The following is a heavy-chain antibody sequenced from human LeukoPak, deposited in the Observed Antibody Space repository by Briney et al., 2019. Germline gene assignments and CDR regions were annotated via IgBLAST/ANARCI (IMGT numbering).Heavy chain of an antibody. CDR2: VSGNSGDT. Sequence: SVKVSCKASGYTFTSLDINWVRQAAGQAPEWIGWVSGNSGDTGYAQKFQGRVTITKNTSIRTAYMELRSLRSDDTAVYYCTRHTSPTFDYWGQGTLVTVSS. J-gene: IGHJ4*02. CDR1: GYTFTSLD. D-gene: IGHD2-2*01. CDR3: TRHTSPTFDY. V-gene: IGHV1-8*01.